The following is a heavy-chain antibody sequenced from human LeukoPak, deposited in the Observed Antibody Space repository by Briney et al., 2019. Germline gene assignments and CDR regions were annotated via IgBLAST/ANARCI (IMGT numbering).Heavy chain of an antibody. V-gene: IGHV4-39*01. CDR3: ARHYSYYYDSSGYPDY. J-gene: IGHJ4*02. CDR1: GGSISSSSYY. D-gene: IGHD3-22*01. CDR2: IYYSGST. Sequence: SETLSLTCTVSGGSISSSSYYWGWIRQPPGKGLVWIGSIYYSGSTYYNPSLKSRVTISVDTSKNQFSLKLSSVTAADTAVYYCARHYSYYYDSSGYPDYWGQGTLVTVSS.